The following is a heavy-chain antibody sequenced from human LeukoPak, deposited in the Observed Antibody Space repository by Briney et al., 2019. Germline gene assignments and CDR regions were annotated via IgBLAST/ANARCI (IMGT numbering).Heavy chain of an antibody. Sequence: ASVKVSCKASGDTFSNYGLSWVRQAPGQGLEWMGGIIPMFGTVNYAQKFQGRVTITADESTSTVYMELSSLRSEDTAVYYCARDPSCSSISCYGLVYWSQGTLVTVSS. D-gene: IGHD2-2*01. J-gene: IGHJ4*02. CDR1: GDTFSNYG. CDR2: IIPMFGTV. V-gene: IGHV1-69*01. CDR3: ARDPSCSSISCYGLVY.